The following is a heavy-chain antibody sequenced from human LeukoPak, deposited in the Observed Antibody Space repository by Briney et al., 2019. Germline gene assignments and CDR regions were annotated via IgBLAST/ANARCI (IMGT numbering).Heavy chain of an antibody. CDR1: GGSITSYY. CDR3: ARHIPGNPYFDY. J-gene: IGHJ4*02. V-gene: IGHV4-59*08. Sequence: SETLSLTCIVSGGSITSYYWSWIRPPPGKGLEWIGYIYYSGSTNYNPPLKSRVTISVETSKNQFSLKLRSVTAADTAVYYCARHIPGNPYFDYWGQGTLVTVSS. D-gene: IGHD4-23*01. CDR2: IYYSGST.